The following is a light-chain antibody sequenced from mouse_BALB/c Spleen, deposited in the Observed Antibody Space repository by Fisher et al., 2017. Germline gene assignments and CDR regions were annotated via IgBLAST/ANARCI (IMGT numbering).Light chain of an antibody. J-gene: IGKJ5*01. CDR1: ENIYSY. CDR3: QHHYGTPLT. CDR2: NAK. V-gene: IGKV12-44*01. Sequence: MTQSTASLSASVGETVTITCRASENIYSYLAWYQQKQGKSPQLLVYNAKTLAEGVPSRFSGSGSGTQFSLKINSLQPEDFGSYYCQHHYGTPLTFGAGTKLELK.